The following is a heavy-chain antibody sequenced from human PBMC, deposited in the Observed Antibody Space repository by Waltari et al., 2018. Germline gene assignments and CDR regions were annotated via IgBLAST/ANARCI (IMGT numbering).Heavy chain of an antibody. CDR3: AKGFDRASFDY. CDR2: FHGGGDT. D-gene: IGHD3-22*01. J-gene: IGHJ4*02. Sequence: EVQLLESGGGLVQPGWSQRLSCAASGLLLSSYPMNWVRQAPGKGLEWVSVFHGGGDTGYADSVKGRFTISRDNSNNMLYLQMNSLRPEDTAVYYCAKGFDRASFDYWGQGALVTVSS. CDR1: GLLLSSYP. V-gene: IGHV3-23*03.